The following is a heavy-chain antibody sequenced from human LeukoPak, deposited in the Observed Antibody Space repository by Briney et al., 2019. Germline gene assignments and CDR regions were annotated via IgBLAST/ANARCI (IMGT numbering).Heavy chain of an antibody. CDR3: ATVYGDYGFQH. Sequence: GESLKISCKGSGYTFISYWIGWVRQMPGKGLEWMGIIYPGDSDTSYSPSFQGQVTISADKSISTAYLQWSSLKASDTAMYYCATVYGDYGFQHWGQGTLVTVSS. CDR1: GYTFISYW. CDR2: IYPGDSDT. J-gene: IGHJ1*01. D-gene: IGHD4-17*01. V-gene: IGHV5-51*01.